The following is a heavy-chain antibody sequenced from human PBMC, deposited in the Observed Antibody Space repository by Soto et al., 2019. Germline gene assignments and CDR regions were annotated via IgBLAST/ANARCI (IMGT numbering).Heavy chain of an antibody. D-gene: IGHD6-25*01. CDR1: ASTFDVYA. Sequence: LSCAASASTFDVYATHWARHAPGKGLEWVSGSSWNGGSIGYADSVKGQFTISRYNTKNSLDLQMNSLRAEDTTLYYWAKYITAARVYLDSWGQGTLVPVSS. J-gene: IGHJ4*02. V-gene: IGHV3-9*01. CDR3: AKYITAARVYLDS. CDR2: SSWNGGSI.